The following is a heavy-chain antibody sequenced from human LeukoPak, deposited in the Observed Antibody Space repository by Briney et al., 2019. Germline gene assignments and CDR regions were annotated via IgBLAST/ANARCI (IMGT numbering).Heavy chain of an antibody. D-gene: IGHD1-26*01. CDR1: GFTFSSYG. Sequence: GGSLRLSCAASGFTFSSYGMHWVRQAPGKGLEWVAVLSYDGNNKHYADSVKGRFTISRDNSKNTLYLQMNSLRAEDMAVYYCENHQEGEHDAFDIWGQGXMVTVSP. V-gene: IGHV3-30*18. J-gene: IGHJ3*02. CDR2: LSYDGNNK. CDR3: ENHQEGEHDAFDI.